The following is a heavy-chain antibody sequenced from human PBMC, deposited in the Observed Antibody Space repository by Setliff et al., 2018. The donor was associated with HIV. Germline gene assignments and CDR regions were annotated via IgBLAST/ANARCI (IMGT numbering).Heavy chain of an antibody. CDR1: GFTFSYHA. V-gene: IGHV3-23*01. J-gene: IGHJ5*02. CDR3: AKDDTLTFWEYNWFDV. D-gene: IGHD3-3*01. CDR2: ISGSGDST. Sequence: GGSLRLSWAASGFTFSYHAMAWFRQAQGRGLDWVSGISGSGDSTYYADSVKGRFTIARDNSKDTLSLLMNDLRVEDTALYYCAKDDTLTFWEYNWFDVLGQGPRVTVAS.